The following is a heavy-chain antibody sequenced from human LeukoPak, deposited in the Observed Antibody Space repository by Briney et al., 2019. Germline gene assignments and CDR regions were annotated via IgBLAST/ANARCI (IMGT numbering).Heavy chain of an antibody. V-gene: IGHV1-69*13. Sequence: SVKVSCKASGGTFSSYAISWVRQAPGQGLEWMGGIIPIFGTANYAQKFQGRVTITADESTSTAYMELSSLRSEDTAVYYCANPANYYDSSGYYYAYWGQGTLVTVSS. CDR2: IIPIFGTA. CDR1: GGTFSSYA. J-gene: IGHJ4*02. CDR3: ANPANYYDSSGYYYAY. D-gene: IGHD3-22*01.